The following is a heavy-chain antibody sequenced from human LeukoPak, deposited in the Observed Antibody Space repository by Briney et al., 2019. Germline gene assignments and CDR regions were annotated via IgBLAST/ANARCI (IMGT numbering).Heavy chain of an antibody. J-gene: IGHJ4*02. CDR1: GFTFNTYS. Sequence: GGSLRLSCAASGFTFNTYSMNWVRQAPGKGLEWVSSISSRSTDIYYGDSVKGRFTISRDNSKNTLYLQMNRLRAEDTAVYYCAKDSNWYGDYSHFDYWGQGTLVTVSS. V-gene: IGHV3-21*01. D-gene: IGHD4-17*01. CDR2: ISSRSTDI. CDR3: AKDSNWYGDYSHFDY.